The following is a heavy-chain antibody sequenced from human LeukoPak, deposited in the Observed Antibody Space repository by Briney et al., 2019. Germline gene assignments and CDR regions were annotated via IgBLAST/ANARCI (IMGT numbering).Heavy chain of an antibody. J-gene: IGHJ6*03. D-gene: IGHD5-18*01. V-gene: IGHV4-61*08. CDR3: ARTTEGGYTYDYFYYYYMDV. CDR2: IYYSGGT. CDR1: GDSISSGDYY. Sequence: SQTLSLTCTVSGDSISSGDYYWSWIRQPPGKGLEWIGYIYYSGGTNYNPSLKSRVTISVDTSKNQFSLKLRSVTAADTAVYYCARTTEGGYTYDYFYYYYMDVWGKGATVTISS.